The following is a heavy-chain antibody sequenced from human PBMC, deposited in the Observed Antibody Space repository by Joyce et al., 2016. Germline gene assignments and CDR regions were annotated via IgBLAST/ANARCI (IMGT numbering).Heavy chain of an antibody. V-gene: IGHV3-30*18. Sequence: QFQLVESGGRVVQPGRSLRLSCRASGFTFNSFAMHWVRQAAGKGLEWGAVISHDAERQFYGESSKGRFTISRDNYKNTLDLQMNSLRVEDTAVYYCAKGALADQLLPPADLWGQGTLVTVSS. D-gene: IGHD1-1*01. J-gene: IGHJ1*01. CDR2: ISHDAERQ. CDR3: AKGALADQLLPPADL. CDR1: GFTFNSFA.